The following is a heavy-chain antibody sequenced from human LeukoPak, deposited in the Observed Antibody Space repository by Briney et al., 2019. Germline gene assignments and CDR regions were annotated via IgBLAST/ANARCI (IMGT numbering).Heavy chain of an antibody. CDR2: IYYIGTT. Sequence: SETLSLTCTVSGGSISNYYWSWIRQPPGKGLEWIAFIYYIGTTHYNPSLKSRVTISVDTSKNQFSLRLSSVTATDTAVYYCSRLGQYSETDYWGQGTLVTVSS. J-gene: IGHJ4*02. V-gene: IGHV4-59*08. CDR1: GGSISNYY. D-gene: IGHD3-16*01. CDR3: SRLGQYSETDY.